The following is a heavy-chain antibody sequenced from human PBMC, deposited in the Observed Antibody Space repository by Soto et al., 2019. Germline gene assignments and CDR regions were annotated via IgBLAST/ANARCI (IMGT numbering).Heavy chain of an antibody. CDR3: ARVPDY. D-gene: IGHD2-2*01. V-gene: IGHV4-30-2*01. CDR2: MYHSGST. J-gene: IGHJ4*02. Sequence: TLALRSALSGDSVSIGGFSWSWIRQPPGKGLEWIGYMYHSGSTYYNPSLKSRVTISIDRSKNQFSLKLSSVTAAGTAVYYCARVPDYWAQGILVTVPS. CDR1: GDSVSIGGFS.